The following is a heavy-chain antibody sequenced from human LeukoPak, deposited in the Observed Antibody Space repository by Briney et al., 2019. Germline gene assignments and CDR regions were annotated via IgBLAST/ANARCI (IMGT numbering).Heavy chain of an antibody. CDR2: IYYSGST. V-gene: IGHV4-39*07. CDR3: ARGRLRGPRRWFDP. J-gene: IGHJ5*02. D-gene: IGHD3-16*01. Sequence: PSETLSLTCTVSGGSISSSSYYWGWIRQPPGKGLEWIGSIYYSGSTYYNPSLKSRVTISVDTSKNQFSLKLSSVTAADTAVYYCARGRLRGPRRWFDPWGQGTLVTVSS. CDR1: GGSISSSSYY.